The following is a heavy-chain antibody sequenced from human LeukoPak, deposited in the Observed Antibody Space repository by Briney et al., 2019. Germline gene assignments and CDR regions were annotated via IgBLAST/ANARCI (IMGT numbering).Heavy chain of an antibody. V-gene: IGHV4-34*01. D-gene: IGHD2-15*01. CDR2: ISHSGST. J-gene: IGHJ3*02. Sequence: PSETLSLTCAVYGGSFSGYYWSWIRQPPGKGLEWIGEISHSGSTNYNPSLKSRVTISVDTSKSQFSLKLSSVTAADTAVYYCAREPSILVTSHYDAFDIWGQGTMVTVSS. CDR3: AREPSILVTSHYDAFDI. CDR1: GGSFSGYY.